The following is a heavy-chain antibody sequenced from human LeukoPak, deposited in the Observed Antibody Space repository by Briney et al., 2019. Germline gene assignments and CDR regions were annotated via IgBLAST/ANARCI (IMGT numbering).Heavy chain of an antibody. CDR3: ARVYSSSSVYFDL. CDR2: ISSSGSTI. D-gene: IGHD6-13*01. Sequence: PGGSLRLSCAASGFTFSDYYMSWIRQAPGKGLEWVSYISSSGSTIYYADSVKGRFTISRDNAKNSLYLQVNSLRAEDTAVYYCARVYSSSSVYFDLWGRGTLVTVSS. J-gene: IGHJ2*01. V-gene: IGHV3-11*04. CDR1: GFTFSDYY.